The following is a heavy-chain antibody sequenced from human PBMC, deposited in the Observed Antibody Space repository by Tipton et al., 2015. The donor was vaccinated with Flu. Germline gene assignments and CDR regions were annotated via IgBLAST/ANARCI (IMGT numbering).Heavy chain of an antibody. J-gene: IGHJ4*02. CDR3: ASGACSSSTRPKGGFDN. D-gene: IGHD2-2*01. CDR1: NGTISSYY. CDR2: IHSSGGT. V-gene: IGHV4-4*07. Sequence: TLSLTCTVSNGTISSYYWSWIRQPAGKGLEWIGRIHSSGGTNYNPSLKSRVTMSVDTSKNQFSLKVNSVTAADTAVYYCASGACSSSTRPKGGFDNWGQGTLVVVSS.